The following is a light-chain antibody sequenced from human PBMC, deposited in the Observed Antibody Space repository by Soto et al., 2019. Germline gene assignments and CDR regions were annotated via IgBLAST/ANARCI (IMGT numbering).Light chain of an antibody. V-gene: IGLV1-40*01. CDR3: QSYDSSLSVV. CDR1: SSNIGAGYD. Sequence: QSVLTQPPSVSGAPGQRVTISCTGSSSNIGAGYDVHWYKQLPGTAPKLLIYGNSNPPSGVPDRFSGSKSGTSASLDITGLQAEDEADYYCQSYDSSLSVVFGGGTKLTVL. J-gene: IGLJ2*01. CDR2: GNS.